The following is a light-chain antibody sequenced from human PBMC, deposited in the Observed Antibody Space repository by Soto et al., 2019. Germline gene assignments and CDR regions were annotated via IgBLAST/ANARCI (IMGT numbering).Light chain of an antibody. CDR1: SSYVGSYNL. V-gene: IGLV2-23*03. Sequence: QSALTQPASVSGSPGQSITISCTGTSSYVGSYNLVSWYQQHPGKAPKLMIYEGSKRPSGVSNRFSGSKSGNTASLTISGLQAEDDADYYCCSYAGSSTFEVFGGGTKVTVL. CDR3: CSYAGSSTFEV. J-gene: IGLJ2*01. CDR2: EGS.